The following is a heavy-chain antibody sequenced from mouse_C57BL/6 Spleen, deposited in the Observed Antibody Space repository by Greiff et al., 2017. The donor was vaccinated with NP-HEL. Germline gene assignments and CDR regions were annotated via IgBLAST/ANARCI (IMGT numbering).Heavy chain of an antibody. D-gene: IGHD1-1*01. CDR1: GYTFTSYG. CDR3: ARVTTVVAPKDY. V-gene: IGHV1-81*01. CDR2: IYPRSGNT. Sequence: VKLVESGAELARPGASVKLSCKASGYTFTSYGISWVKQSTGQGLEWIGEIYPRSGNTYYNEKFKGQATLTADKSSSTAYMELRSLTSEDSAVYFCARVTTVVAPKDYWGQGTSVTVSS. J-gene: IGHJ4*01.